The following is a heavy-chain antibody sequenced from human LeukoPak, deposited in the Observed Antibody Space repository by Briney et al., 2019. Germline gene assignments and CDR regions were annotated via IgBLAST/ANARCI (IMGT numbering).Heavy chain of an antibody. CDR3: ARRYYFDY. Sequence: SETLSLTCAVYGGSFSGYYWSWIRQPPGKGLEWIGEINHSGSTNYNPSLKSRVTISVDTSKNQFSLKLSSVTAADTAVYYCARRYYFDYWGQGTLVTVSS. V-gene: IGHV4-34*01. CDR1: GGSFSGYY. J-gene: IGHJ4*02. CDR2: INHSGST.